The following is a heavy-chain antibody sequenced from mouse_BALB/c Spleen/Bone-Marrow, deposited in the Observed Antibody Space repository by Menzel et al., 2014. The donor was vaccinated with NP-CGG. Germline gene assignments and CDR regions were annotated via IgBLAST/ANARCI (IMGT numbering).Heavy chain of an antibody. D-gene: IGHD2-14*01. CDR1: GYTFSSYW. Sequence: QVQLQQPGAELMKPGASVKISCKATGYTFSSYWIEWVKQRPGHGLEWIGEILPGSGTTNYNENFKGKATFTADTSSNTAYMQLSSLTSEDSAVYYCARDYRYDGAMDYWGQGTSVTGSS. J-gene: IGHJ4*01. CDR3: ARDYRYDGAMDY. V-gene: IGHV1-9*01. CDR2: ILPGSGTT.